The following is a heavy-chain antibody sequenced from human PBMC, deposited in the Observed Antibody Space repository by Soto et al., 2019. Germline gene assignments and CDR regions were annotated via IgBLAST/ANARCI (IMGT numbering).Heavy chain of an antibody. V-gene: IGHV1-24*01. D-gene: IGHD2-21*01. CDR2: FDPEDGET. CDR3: ATPFPIVHIVLVKGPYYYGMDV. J-gene: IGHJ6*02. Sequence: GASVKVSCKVSGYTLTELSMHWVRQAPGKGLEWMGGFDPEDGETIYAQKFQGRVTMTEDTSTDTAYMELSSLRSEDTAVYYCATPFPIVHIVLVKGPYYYGMDVWGQGTTVTVSS. CDR1: GYTLTELS.